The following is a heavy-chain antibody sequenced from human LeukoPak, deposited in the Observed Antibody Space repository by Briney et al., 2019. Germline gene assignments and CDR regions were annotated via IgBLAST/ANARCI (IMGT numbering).Heavy chain of an antibody. CDR1: GFTFSSYA. Sequence: PGGSLRLSCAASGFTFSSYAMSWVRQAPGKGLEWVSTISGSGAYTYYADSVKGRFTISGDNSKNTLYLQMNSLRAEDTAVYYCAKYFASGSYYKLPHWGQGTLVTVSS. CDR3: AKYFASGSYYKLPH. D-gene: IGHD3-10*01. J-gene: IGHJ1*01. CDR2: ISGSGAYT. V-gene: IGHV3-23*01.